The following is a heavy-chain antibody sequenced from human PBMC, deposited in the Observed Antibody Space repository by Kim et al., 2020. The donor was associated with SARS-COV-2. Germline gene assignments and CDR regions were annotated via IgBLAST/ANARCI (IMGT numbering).Heavy chain of an antibody. CDR1: GFTFSSYA. V-gene: IGHV3-23*01. CDR2: ISGSGGST. CDR3: AKDTVRGVIHMTYNWFYP. J-gene: IGHJ5*02. Sequence: GGSLRLSCAASGFTFSSYAMSWVRQAPGKGLEWVSAISGSGGSTYYADSVKGRFTISRDNSKNTLYLQMNSLRAEDTAVYYCAKDTVRGVIHMTYNWFYPWGQGTLVTVSS. D-gene: IGHD3-10*01.